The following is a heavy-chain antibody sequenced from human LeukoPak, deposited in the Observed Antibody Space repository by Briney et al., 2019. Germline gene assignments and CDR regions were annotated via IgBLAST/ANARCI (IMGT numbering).Heavy chain of an antibody. V-gene: IGHV4-34*01. CDR2: IYHSGST. CDR1: GGSFSGYY. D-gene: IGHD2-2*01. J-gene: IGHJ4*02. Sequence: SETLSLTCAVSGGSFSGYYWSWIRQPPGKGLEWSGEIYHSGSTNYNPSLKSLVTISVDTSKNQFSLKLGSVTAADTAVYYCARVSDIVVVPAAALTGYFDYWGQGTLVTVCS. CDR3: ARVSDIVVVPAAALTGYFDY.